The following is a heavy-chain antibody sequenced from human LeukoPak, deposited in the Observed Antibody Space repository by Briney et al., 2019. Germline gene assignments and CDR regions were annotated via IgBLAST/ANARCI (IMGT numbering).Heavy chain of an antibody. V-gene: IGHV4-34*01. Sequence: SETLSLTCAVYGGSFSGYYWSWIRQPPGKGLEGIGEINHSGSTNYNPSLKSRVTISVDTSKNQFSLQLSSVPAADTAVYYCARGVWQNWFAPWGQGTLVTVSS. CDR2: INHSGST. J-gene: IGHJ5*02. CDR3: ARGVWQNWFAP. CDR1: GGSFSGYY.